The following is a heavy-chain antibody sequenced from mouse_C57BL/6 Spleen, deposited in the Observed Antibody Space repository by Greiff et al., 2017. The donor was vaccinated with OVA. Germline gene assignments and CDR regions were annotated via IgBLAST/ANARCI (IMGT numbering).Heavy chain of an antibody. CDR3: VRGYDDDMDY. CDR1: GFTFNTYA. Sequence: EVQVVESGGGLVQPKGSLKLSCAASGFTFNTYAMHWVRQAPGTGLEWVARIRSKSSNYATYYADSVNDRFTISRDYSQSMLYLQMNHLQTEDTAMYYCVRGYDDDMDYWGQGTAVTVSS. D-gene: IGHD2-4*01. V-gene: IGHV10-3*01. CDR2: IRSKSSNYAT. J-gene: IGHJ4*01.